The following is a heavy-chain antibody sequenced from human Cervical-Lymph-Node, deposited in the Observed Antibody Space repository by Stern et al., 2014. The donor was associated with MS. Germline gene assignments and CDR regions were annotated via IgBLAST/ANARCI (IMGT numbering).Heavy chain of an antibody. J-gene: IGHJ6*02. CDR3: ARCNVPRKAYSMDV. D-gene: IGHD2/OR15-2a*01. Sequence: VQLVESGGGLVKPGGSLRLSCGASGFTFSDYFMSWIRQAPGKGLEWVAYISSGGSNIHSAAAVKGRFTISRDNANSSLYLQMHSLRAEDTAVYYCARCNVPRKAYSMDVWGQGTTVTVSS. CDR2: ISSGGSNI. V-gene: IGHV3-11*01. CDR1: GFTFSDYF.